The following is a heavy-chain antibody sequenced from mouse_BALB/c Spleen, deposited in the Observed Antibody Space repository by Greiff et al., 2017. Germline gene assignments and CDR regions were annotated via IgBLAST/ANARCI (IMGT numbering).Heavy chain of an antibody. Sequence: VQLQQSGPELVKPGASVKMSCKASGYTFTSYVMHWVKQKPGQGLEWIGYINPYNDGTKYNEKFKGKATLTSDKSSSTAYMELSSLTSEDSAVYYCARGSITTATRFAYWGQGTLVTVSA. J-gene: IGHJ3*01. CDR3: ARGSITTATRFAY. CDR1: GYTFTSYV. D-gene: IGHD1-2*01. V-gene: IGHV1-14*01. CDR2: INPYNDGT.